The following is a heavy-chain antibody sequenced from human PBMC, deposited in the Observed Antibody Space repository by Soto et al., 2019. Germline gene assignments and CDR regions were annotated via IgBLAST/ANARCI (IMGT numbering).Heavy chain of an antibody. J-gene: IGHJ4*02. CDR1: GYTFTSYA. D-gene: IGHD4-4*01. Sequence: GASVKVSCKVSGYTFTSYAMHWVRQAPGQRLEWMGWINAGNGNTKYSQKFQGRVTITRDTSASTAYMELSSLRSEDTAVYYCARDSFDYYSNPRLDFDYWGKGTLVTVSS. CDR2: INAGNGNT. CDR3: ARDSFDYYSNPRLDFDY. V-gene: IGHV1-3*01.